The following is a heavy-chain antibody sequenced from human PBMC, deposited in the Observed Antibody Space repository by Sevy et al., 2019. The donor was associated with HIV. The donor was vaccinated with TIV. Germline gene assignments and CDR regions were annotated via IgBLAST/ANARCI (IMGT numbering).Heavy chain of an antibody. CDR3: ARDIGSQSRSDDY. CDR2: IKQDGSEK. Sequence: GGSLRLSCAASGFTFSRNWMSWVRQAPGKGLEWVANIKQDGSEKHYLDSVKGRFTISIDNAKNSLYLQMNSLRAEDTAVYYCARDIGSQSRSDDYWGQGTLVTVSS. V-gene: IGHV3-7*01. J-gene: IGHJ4*02. D-gene: IGHD3-10*01. CDR1: GFTFSRNW.